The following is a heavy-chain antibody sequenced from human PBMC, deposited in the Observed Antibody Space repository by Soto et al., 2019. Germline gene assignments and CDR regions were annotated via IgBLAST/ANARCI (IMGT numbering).Heavy chain of an antibody. CDR3: ARVGGVAARTFDY. CDR2: IYYSGST. D-gene: IGHD6-6*01. J-gene: IGHJ4*02. Sequence: SETLSLTCTVSGGSINDFYWSWIRQPPGKGLEWIGHIYYSGSTDYNPSLKGRVTISVDTSNNQFSLKLSSVTAADTAVYYCARVGGVAARTFDYWGQGTLVTVSS. CDR1: GGSINDFY. V-gene: IGHV4-59*12.